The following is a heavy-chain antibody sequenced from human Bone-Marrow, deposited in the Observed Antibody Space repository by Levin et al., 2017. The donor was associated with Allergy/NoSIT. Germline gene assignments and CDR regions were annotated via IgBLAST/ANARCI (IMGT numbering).Heavy chain of an antibody. CDR3: ARGRWVVSGSFLLDL. V-gene: IGHV3-23*01. Sequence: GGSLRLSCAASGYIFSNYAVSWVRQAPGQGLDWVSAISASGDITKYAASVKGRFTISRDNSKYTVYLQMNSLRGEDTAVYFCARGRWVVSGSFLLDLWGQGTLVTVSS. J-gene: IGHJ5*02. CDR1: GYIFSNYA. CDR2: ISASGDIT. D-gene: IGHD3-10*01.